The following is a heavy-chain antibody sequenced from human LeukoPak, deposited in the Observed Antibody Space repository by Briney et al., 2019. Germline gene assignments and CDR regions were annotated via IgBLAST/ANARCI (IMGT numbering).Heavy chain of an antibody. CDR3: ARDPITMVRGVTPAIDY. V-gene: IGHV1-46*01. D-gene: IGHD3-10*01. J-gene: IGHJ4*02. Sequence: ASVKVSCKASGYTFTSYYMHWVRQAPGQGLEWMGIINPSGGSTGYAQKFQGRVTMTRDMSTSTVYMELSSLRSDDTAVYYCARDPITMVRGVTPAIDYWGQGTLVTVSS. CDR1: GYTFTSYY. CDR2: INPSGGST.